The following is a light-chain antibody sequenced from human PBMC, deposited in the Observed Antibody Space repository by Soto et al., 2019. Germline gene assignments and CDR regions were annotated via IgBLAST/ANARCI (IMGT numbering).Light chain of an antibody. CDR3: SSYAGSNNLL. CDR2: EVS. V-gene: IGLV2-8*01. Sequence: QSVLTQPPSASGSPGQSVTISCTGTSSDVGGYNCVSWYQQHPGKAPKLMIYEVSKRPSGVPDRFSGSKSGNTASLTVSGLQAEDEADYYCSSYAGSNNLLFGGGTKLTVL. CDR1: SSDVGGYNC. J-gene: IGLJ3*02.